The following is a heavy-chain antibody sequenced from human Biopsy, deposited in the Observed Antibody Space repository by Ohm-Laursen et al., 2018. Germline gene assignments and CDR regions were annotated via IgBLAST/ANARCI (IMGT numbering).Heavy chain of an antibody. J-gene: IGHJ6*02. CDR1: GYTFTGYY. D-gene: IGHD4-17*01. CDR2: INPKSGVA. CDR3: ARDMTVTARPYYYSGVDV. V-gene: IGHV1-2*02. Sequence: ASVKVSCKASGYTFTGYYMHWVRQAPGQGLEWMGWINPKSGVANHAQNFQGRVSMTRDTSIHTVYLELNSLRSDDTAVYYCARDMTVTARPYYYSGVDVWGPGTRVTVSS.